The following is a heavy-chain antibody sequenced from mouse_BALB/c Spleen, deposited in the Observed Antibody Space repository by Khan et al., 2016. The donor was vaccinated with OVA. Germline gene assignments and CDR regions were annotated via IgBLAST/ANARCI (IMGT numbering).Heavy chain of an antibody. J-gene: IGHJ3*01. CDR3: VRDGAYHRNDGWFAY. Sequence: VQLQESGAELARPGASVKMSCKASGYTFTSYTIHWIKLRPGQGLEWIGYINPSNGYSNYNQKFKDKVTLTADKSSTTANMQLSSLTSDDSAVYNCVRDGAYHRNDGWFAYWGLGTLVTVAA. CDR2: INPSNGYS. CDR1: GYTFTSYT. D-gene: IGHD2-14*01. V-gene: IGHV1-4*01.